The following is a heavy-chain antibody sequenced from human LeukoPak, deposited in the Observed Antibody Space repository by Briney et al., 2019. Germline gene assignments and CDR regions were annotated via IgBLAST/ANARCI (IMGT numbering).Heavy chain of an antibody. D-gene: IGHD3-9*01. J-gene: IGHJ4*02. CDR2: ISYDGSNK. CDR3: AKGPYYDILTGPEDY. CDR1: GFTFSSYA. Sequence: GGSLRLSCAASGFTFSSYAMHWVRQAPGKGLEWVAVISYDGSNKYCADSVKGRFTISRDNSKNTLYLQMNSLRAEDTAVYYCAKGPYYDILTGPEDYWGQGTLVTVST. V-gene: IGHV3-30-3*01.